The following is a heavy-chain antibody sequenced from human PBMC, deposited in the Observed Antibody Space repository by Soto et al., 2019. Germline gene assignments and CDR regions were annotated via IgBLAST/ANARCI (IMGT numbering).Heavy chain of an antibody. CDR3: ARGLSVTLFDN. J-gene: IGHJ4*02. CDR1: GGSISTGGYY. D-gene: IGHD4-17*01. V-gene: IGHV4-31*03. CDR2: ISYIGST. Sequence: QVQLQESGPGLVKPSQTLSLTCTVSGGSISTGGYYWTWIRQHPGKGLEWIGYISYIGSTYYNPSLKSRVTISVDTSKNQFSLKLSSVTAADTAVYYCARGLSVTLFDNWGQGTLVTVSS.